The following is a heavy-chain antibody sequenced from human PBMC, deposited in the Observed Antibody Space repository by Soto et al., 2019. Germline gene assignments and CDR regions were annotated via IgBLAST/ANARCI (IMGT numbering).Heavy chain of an antibody. Sequence: SETLSLTCAVYGGSFSGYYWSWIRQPPGKGLEWIGEINHSGSTNYNPSVKSRVTISIERSKNQFSLKLRSVTAADKAVYYCARVGGRRDDFWTKGTNYYYYMDVWGKGTTVTVSS. CDR2: INHSGST. CDR1: GGSFSGYY. J-gene: IGHJ6*03. V-gene: IGHV4-34*01. D-gene: IGHD3-3*01. CDR3: ARVGGRRDDFWTKGTNYYYYMDV.